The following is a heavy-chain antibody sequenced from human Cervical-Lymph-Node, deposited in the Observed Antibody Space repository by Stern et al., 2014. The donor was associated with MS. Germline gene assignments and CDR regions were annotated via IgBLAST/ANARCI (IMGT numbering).Heavy chain of an antibody. CDR1: GYSFTIYY. J-gene: IGHJ4*02. V-gene: IGHV5-51*01. CDR2: IYPYDSDT. CDR3: ARHVQGFDY. Sequence: EVQLVESGAEVKQPGESLKISCKLSGYSFTIYYIAWVRQMPGKGLEWMGVIYPYDSDTTCSPSFQGQVTISADKSITTASLQWSSLRASDTAMYYCARHVQGFDYWGQGTLVTVSS.